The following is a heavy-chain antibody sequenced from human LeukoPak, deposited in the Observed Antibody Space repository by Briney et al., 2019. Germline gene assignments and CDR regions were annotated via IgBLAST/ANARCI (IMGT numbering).Heavy chain of an antibody. CDR2: IYYSGST. CDR3: ALGLEMTKVPR. D-gene: IGHD4-17*01. J-gene: IGHJ1*01. Sequence: PSETLSLTCTVSGGSMSIYYGSWIRQPPGKGLEWSGYIYYSGSTNYNASLKSRVTISVDTSKTQFPLKLSSVTAADTAVYYCALGLEMTKVPRWGQGTLVPVSS. CDR1: GGSMSIYY. V-gene: IGHV4-59*01.